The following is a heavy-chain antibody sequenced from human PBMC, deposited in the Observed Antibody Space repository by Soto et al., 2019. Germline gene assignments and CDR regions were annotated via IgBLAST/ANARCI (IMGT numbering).Heavy chain of an antibody. CDR3: ARNSITMVRGVTIPPGYYYYGMDV. V-gene: IGHV3-48*03. J-gene: IGHJ6*02. Sequence: PVGSLRLSCAASGFTFSSYEMNWVRQAPGKGLEWVSYISSSGSTIYYADSVKGRFTISRDNAKNSLYLQMNSLRAEDTAVYYCARNSITMVRGVTIPPGYYYYGMDVWGQGTTVTVSS. D-gene: IGHD3-10*01. CDR2: ISSSGSTI. CDR1: GFTFSSYE.